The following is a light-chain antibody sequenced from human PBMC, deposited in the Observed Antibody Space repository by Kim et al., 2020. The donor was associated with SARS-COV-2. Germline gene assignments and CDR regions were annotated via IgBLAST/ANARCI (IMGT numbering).Light chain of an antibody. V-gene: IGKV3-20*01. CDR3: QQYDKSPET. Sequence: SPGERATLSCRARQSVSSSFLAWYQQRPGQTPRLLIYGASTRATGIPDRFSGSGSGTDFTLTISRLEPEDFAVYYCQQYDKSPETFGQGTKVDIK. CDR1: QSVSSSF. J-gene: IGKJ1*01. CDR2: GAS.